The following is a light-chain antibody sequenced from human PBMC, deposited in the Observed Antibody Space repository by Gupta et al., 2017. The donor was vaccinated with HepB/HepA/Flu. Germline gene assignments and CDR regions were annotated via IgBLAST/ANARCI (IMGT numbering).Light chain of an antibody. J-gene: IGKJ4*01. CDR2: DAS. CDR1: QDISNY. Sequence: DIQMTQSPSSLSASVGDRVTITCQASQDISNYLNWYQQKPGKAPKLLIYDASNLETGVPSRFSGSGSGTDFTLTISSLQPEDIATYYCLQYDNLRGTFGGGTKVEIK. CDR3: LQYDNLRGT. V-gene: IGKV1-33*01.